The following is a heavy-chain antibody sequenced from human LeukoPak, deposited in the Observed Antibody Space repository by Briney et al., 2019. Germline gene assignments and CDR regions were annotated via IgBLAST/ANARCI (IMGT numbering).Heavy chain of an antibody. CDR3: ARVLSGYSYPFDY. D-gene: IGHD5-18*01. CDR1: GFTFSTYE. CDR2: ISSSGSTI. J-gene: IGHJ4*02. V-gene: IGHV3-48*03. Sequence: GGSLRLSCAASGFTFSTYEMNWARQAPGKGLDWVSYISSSGSTIYYADSVKGRFTISRENAKNSLYLQMNSLRAEDTAVYYCARVLSGYSYPFDYWGQGTLVTVSS.